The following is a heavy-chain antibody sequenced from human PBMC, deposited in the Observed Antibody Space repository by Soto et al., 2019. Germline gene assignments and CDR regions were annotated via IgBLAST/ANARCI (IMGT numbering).Heavy chain of an antibody. CDR2: IYYSGST. Sequence: SETLSLTCTVSGGSISSGGYYWSWIRQHPGKGLEWIGYIYYSGSTYYNPSLKSRVTISVDTSKNQFSLKLSSVTAADTAVYYCAREILDPILGGIIDFWGQGTLVTVSS. J-gene: IGHJ4*02. D-gene: IGHD1-26*01. CDR3: AREILDPILGGIIDF. CDR1: GGSISSGGYY. V-gene: IGHV4-31*03.